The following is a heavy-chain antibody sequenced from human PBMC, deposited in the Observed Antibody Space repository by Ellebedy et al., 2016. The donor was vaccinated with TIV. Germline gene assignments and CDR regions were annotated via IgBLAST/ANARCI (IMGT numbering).Heavy chain of an antibody. J-gene: IGHJ5*02. CDR2: ISIHGGAK. CDR1: GFPFSDYY. CDR3: ARFRYTSAWHLGHNGPDR. Sequence: PGGSLRLSCAASGFPFSDYYMTWIRQAPGKGLEWISYISIHGGAKYYADSVKGRFTISRDNAAHLLYLQLNSLRADDTAVYYCARFRYTSAWHLGHNGPDRWGQGTLVSVSS. D-gene: IGHD6-19*01. V-gene: IGHV3-11*01.